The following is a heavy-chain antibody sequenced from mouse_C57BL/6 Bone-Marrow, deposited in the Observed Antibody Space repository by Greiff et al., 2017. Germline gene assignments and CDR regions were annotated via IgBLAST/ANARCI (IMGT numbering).Heavy chain of an antibody. Sequence: EVKVVESGGGLVQPGGSLKLSCAASGFTFSDYGMAWVRQAPRKGPEWVAFISNLAYSIYYADTVTGRFTISRENAKNTLYLKMSSLRSEDTAMYYCARRRPDITTVVDGYFDVWGTGTTVTVSS. CDR2: ISNLAYSI. V-gene: IGHV5-15*01. CDR3: ARRRPDITTVVDGYFDV. D-gene: IGHD1-1*01. CDR1: GFTFSDYG. J-gene: IGHJ1*03.